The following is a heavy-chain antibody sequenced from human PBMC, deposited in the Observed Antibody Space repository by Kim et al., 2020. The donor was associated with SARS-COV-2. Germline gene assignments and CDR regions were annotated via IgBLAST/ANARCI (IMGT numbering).Heavy chain of an antibody. Sequence: DSVKGRSTISRENSRNTLFLQIHSLRAEDTAVYYCAGRPANTGTTGPFDFWGQGTLVTVSS. CDR3: AGRPANTGTTGPFDF. D-gene: IGHD1-7*01. J-gene: IGHJ4*02. V-gene: IGHV3-23*01.